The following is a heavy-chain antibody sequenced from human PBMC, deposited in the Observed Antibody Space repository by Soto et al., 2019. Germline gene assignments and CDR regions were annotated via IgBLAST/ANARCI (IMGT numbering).Heavy chain of an antibody. D-gene: IGHD5-12*01. V-gene: IGHV3-53*01. CDR2: IYSGGTI. CDR1: GFTVTINY. Sequence: EVQVVESGGGLVQPGGSLRLSCAVSGFTVTINYMSWVRQAAGKGLEWVSVIYSGGTIYYADSVKGRFTISRDTSKNTLYLQMNSLRGDDTAVYYCHGYGYWGQGTLVTVSS. CDR3: HGYGY. J-gene: IGHJ4*02.